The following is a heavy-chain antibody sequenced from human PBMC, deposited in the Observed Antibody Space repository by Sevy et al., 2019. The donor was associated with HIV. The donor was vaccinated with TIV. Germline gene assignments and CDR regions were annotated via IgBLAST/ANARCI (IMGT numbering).Heavy chain of an antibody. Sequence: SETLSLTCAVSGGCISSGGYSWSRIRQPPGKGLEWIGYIYHSGSTYYNPSLRSRVSMSVDRSKNQFSLKLTSVTAADTAVYYCARDSSVGSYFDYWGQGSLVTVSS. CDR3: ARDSSVGSYFDY. J-gene: IGHJ4*02. CDR2: IYHSGST. CDR1: GGCISSGGYS. D-gene: IGHD3-22*01. V-gene: IGHV4-30-2*01.